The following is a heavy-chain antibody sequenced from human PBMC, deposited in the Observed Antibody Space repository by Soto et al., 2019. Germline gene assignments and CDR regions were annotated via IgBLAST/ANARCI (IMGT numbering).Heavy chain of an antibody. J-gene: IGHJ3*01. Sequence: QMQLQESGPGLVKPSETLSLTCTVSGGSISSSSYYWGWIRQPPGKGLEWIGTIYYTGATFYSPSLKSRVTISVDTSKNQFSLKLSSVTAADTAVHYCAKESRSSSYTSGPHWGQGTMVTVSS. D-gene: IGHD3-22*01. V-gene: IGHV4-39*01. CDR3: AKESRSSSYTSGPH. CDR1: GGSISSSSYY. CDR2: IYYTGAT.